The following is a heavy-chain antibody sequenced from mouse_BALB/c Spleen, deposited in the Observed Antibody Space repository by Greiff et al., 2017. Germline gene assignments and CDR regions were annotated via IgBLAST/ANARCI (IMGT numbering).Heavy chain of an antibody. CDR2: ISYSGST. Sequence: EVHLVESGPGLVKPSQSLSLTCTVTGYSITSDYAWNWIRQFPGNKLEWMGYISYSGSTRYNPSLKSRISITRDTSKNQFFLQLNSVTTEDTATYYCARSLLRPYFDYWGQGTTLTVSS. J-gene: IGHJ2*01. V-gene: IGHV3-2*02. CDR3: ARSLLRPYFDY. D-gene: IGHD1-2*01. CDR1: GYSITSDYA.